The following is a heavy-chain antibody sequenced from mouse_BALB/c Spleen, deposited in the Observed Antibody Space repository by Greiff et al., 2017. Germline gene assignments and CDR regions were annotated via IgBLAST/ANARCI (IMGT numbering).Heavy chain of an antibody. Sequence: VQLKQSGAELVKPGASVKLSCTASGFNIKDTYMHWVKQRPEQGLEWIGRIDPANGNTKYDPKFQGKATITADTSSITAYLQLSSLTSEDTAVYYCARDYYYYGSSLDYWGQGTTLTVSS. CDR3: ARDYYYYGSSLDY. V-gene: IGHV14-3*02. D-gene: IGHD1-1*01. CDR2: IDPANGNT. CDR1: GFNIKDTY. J-gene: IGHJ2*01.